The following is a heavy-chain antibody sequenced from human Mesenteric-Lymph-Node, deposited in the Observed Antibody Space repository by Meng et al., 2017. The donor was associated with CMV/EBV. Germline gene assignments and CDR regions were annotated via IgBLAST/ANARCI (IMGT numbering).Heavy chain of an antibody. Sequence: SETLSLTCAVYGGSFSGYYWSWIRQPPGKGLEWIGEIKHSGSTSSNPSLKNRVTISVDTSKNQFSLNLSSVTAADTAVYYCARREEYYYDTTGVFHFDYWGQGTLVTVSS. J-gene: IGHJ4*02. CDR3: ARREEYYYDTTGVFHFDY. CDR2: IKHSGST. V-gene: IGHV4-34*01. D-gene: IGHD3-22*01. CDR1: GGSFSGYY.